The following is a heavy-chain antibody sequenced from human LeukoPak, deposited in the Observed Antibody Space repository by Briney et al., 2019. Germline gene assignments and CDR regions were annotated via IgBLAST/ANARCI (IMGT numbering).Heavy chain of an antibody. D-gene: IGHD5-12*01. V-gene: IGHV1-46*01. Sequence: GASVKVSCKASGYTFTSYYMHWVRQAPGQGLEWMGIINPSGGSTSYAQKFQGRVTMTRDTSTSTVYMELSSLRSEDTAVYYCARGRTSGYDSGPYFDYWGQGTLVTVSS. J-gene: IGHJ4*02. CDR3: ARGRTSGYDSGPYFDY. CDR2: INPSGGST. CDR1: GYTFTSYY.